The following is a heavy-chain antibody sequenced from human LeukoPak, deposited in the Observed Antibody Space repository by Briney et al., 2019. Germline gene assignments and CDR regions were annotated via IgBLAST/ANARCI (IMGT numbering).Heavy chain of an antibody. V-gene: IGHV4-34*01. D-gene: IGHD3-10*01. CDR1: GGSFSDYY. CDR3: ARVGDLPPRAYGSVMPDS. CDR2: INHSGST. Sequence: KPSETLSLTCAVYGGSFSDYYWSWIRQPPGKGLEWIGEINHSGSTNQNPSLESRLTISVDTSKNQFSLKLSSVTAADTAVYYCARVGDLPPRAYGSVMPDSWGQGTLVTVSS. J-gene: IGHJ5*01.